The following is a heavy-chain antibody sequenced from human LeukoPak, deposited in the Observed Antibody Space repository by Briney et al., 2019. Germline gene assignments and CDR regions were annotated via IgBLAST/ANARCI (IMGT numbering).Heavy chain of an antibody. CDR1: GFTFSSYA. CDR3: AKDQEGSSSAEFDY. V-gene: IGHV3-23*01. J-gene: IGHJ4*02. CDR2: ISGSGGST. Sequence: GGSLRLSCAASGFTFSSYAMSWVRQAPGKGLEWVSAISGSGGSTHYADSVKGRFTISRDNSKNTLYLQMNSLRAEDTAVYYCAKDQEGSSSAEFDYWGQGTLVTVSS. D-gene: IGHD6-6*01.